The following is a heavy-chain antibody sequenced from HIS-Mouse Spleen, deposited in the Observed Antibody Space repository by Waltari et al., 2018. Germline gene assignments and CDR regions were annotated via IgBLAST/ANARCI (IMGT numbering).Heavy chain of an antibody. CDR3: ARAADGSEYSSSPSHWFDP. CDR2: TYYRSKWYN. CDR1: GDSVSSNSAA. V-gene: IGHV6-1*01. D-gene: IGHD6-6*01. J-gene: IGHJ5*02. Sequence: QVQLQQSGPGLVKPSQTLSLTCAISGDSVSSNSAAWHWIRQSPSHGLEWLGRTYYRSKWYNDYAVSVKSRITINPDTSKNQFSLQLNSVTPEDTAVYYCARAADGSEYSSSPSHWFDPWGQGTLVTVSS.